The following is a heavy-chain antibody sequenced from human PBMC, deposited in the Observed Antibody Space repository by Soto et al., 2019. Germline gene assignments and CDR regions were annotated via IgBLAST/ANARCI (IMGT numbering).Heavy chain of an antibody. CDR2: ISYDGSNK. V-gene: IGHV3-30-3*01. J-gene: IGHJ1*01. CDR3: AGGVDYYDSEDFQH. D-gene: IGHD3-22*01. Sequence: QVQLVESGGGVDQPGRSLRLSCAASGFTYSSYAMHWVRQAPGKGLEWVAVISYDGSNKYYADSVKGRFTISRDNSKNTMYLEMNSLRAEDTAVYYCAGGVDYYDSEDFQHWGQGTLVTVSS. CDR1: GFTYSSYA.